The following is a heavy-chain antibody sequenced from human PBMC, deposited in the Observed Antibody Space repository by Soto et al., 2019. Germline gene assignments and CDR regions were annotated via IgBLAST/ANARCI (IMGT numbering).Heavy chain of an antibody. CDR2: IYYSGST. CDR1: GGSISSYY. V-gene: IGHV4-59*08. CDR3: ARLNYGDYCIDY. Sequence: SETLSLTCTVSGGSISSYYWSWIRQPPGKGLEWIGYIYYSGSTNYNPSLKSRVTISVDTSKNQFSLKLSSVTAADTAVYYCARLNYGDYCIDYWGQGTLVTVS. J-gene: IGHJ4*02. D-gene: IGHD4-17*01.